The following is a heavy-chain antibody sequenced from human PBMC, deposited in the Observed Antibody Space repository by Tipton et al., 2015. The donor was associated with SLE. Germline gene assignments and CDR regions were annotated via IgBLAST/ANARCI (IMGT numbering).Heavy chain of an antibody. CDR3: AKASHIVPVMDV. CDR2: IWFDGRYK. J-gene: IGHJ6*03. V-gene: IGHV3-33*06. D-gene: IGHD2-2*01. CDR1: GFTFSSYG. Sequence: SLRLSCAASGFTFSSYGMHWVRQAPGKGLQWVAVIWFDGRYKYYADSVKGRFTISRDNSKDTMYLQMNSLRAEDAGVYYCAKASHIVPVMDVWGKGTTVTVSS.